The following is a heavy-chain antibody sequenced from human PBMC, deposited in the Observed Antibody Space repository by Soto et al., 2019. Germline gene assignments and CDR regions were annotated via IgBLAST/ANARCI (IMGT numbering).Heavy chain of an antibody. CDR2: ISPYTGNT. Sequence: QAQLVQSGDEVKKPGASVKVSCKASGYIFVNYGIAWVRQAPGQGLEWMGWISPYTGNTHSATKVQGRLTMTTDTSTSTDYMELGSLTSDDTAVYYCVMVDNYVTPTPQDVWGQGTTVTVSS. V-gene: IGHV1-18*01. D-gene: IGHD3-16*01. J-gene: IGHJ6*02. CDR3: VMVDNYVTPTPQDV. CDR1: GYIFVNYG.